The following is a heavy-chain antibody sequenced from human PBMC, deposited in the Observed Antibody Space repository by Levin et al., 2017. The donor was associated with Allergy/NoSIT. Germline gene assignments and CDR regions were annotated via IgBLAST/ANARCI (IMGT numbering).Heavy chain of an antibody. V-gene: IGHV3-9*01. CDR1: GFSFENYA. CDR2: ITWNNDTI. Sequence: PGGSLRLSCAASGFSFENYAMHWVRQAPGKGLDWVSGITWNNDTIGYADSVKGRFTISRDNAKNSLYLQMNSLTAEDTALYYCVKDSTGQLVPFDYYYYGLDVWGQGTTVTVSS. D-gene: IGHD6-6*01. J-gene: IGHJ6*02. CDR3: VKDSTGQLVPFDYYYYGLDV.